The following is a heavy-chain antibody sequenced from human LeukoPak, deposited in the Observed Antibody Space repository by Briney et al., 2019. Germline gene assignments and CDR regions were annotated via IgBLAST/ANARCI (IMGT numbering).Heavy chain of an antibody. V-gene: IGHV3-7*01. CDR3: VRDSDYQRNSGGLYAHYDALDI. J-gene: IGHJ3*02. D-gene: IGHD2-21*01. CDR1: EFTFSTFW. Sequence: GGSLRLSCAASEFTFSTFWMSWVRQAPGKGLDWVPNITADGSVKHYVDSVEGRFSISRDNARSSLYLQMNSLRAEDTAVYSCVRDSDYQRNSGGLYAHYDALDIWGHGTMVTVSS. CDR2: ITADGSVK.